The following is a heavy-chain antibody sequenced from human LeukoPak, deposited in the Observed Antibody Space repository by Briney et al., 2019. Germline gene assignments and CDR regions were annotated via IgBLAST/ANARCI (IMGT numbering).Heavy chain of an antibody. J-gene: IGHJ4*02. V-gene: IGHV3-23*01. CDR1: GFTFSSYA. D-gene: IGHD3-22*01. CDR3: AKDVRASGSPYFDY. CDR2: ISGSGGST. Sequence: QTGGSLRLSCAASGFTFSSYAMSWVRQAPGKGLEWVSAISGSGGSTYYADSVKGRFTISRDNSKNTLYLQMNSLRAEDTAVYYCAKDVRASGSPYFDYWGQGTLVTVSS.